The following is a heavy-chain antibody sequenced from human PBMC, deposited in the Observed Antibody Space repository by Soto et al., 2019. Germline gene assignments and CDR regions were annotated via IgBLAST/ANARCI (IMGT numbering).Heavy chain of an antibody. J-gene: IGHJ5*02. Sequence: SETLSLTCTVSGGSIRSDASFWSWIRQLPGKGPEWIAFISYSGTTSYNPSLRSRVTISADTSKSQFSLNLSSVTAADTAVYYCARGGASSKWFDPWGQGILVTVSS. CDR1: GGSIRSDASF. D-gene: IGHD2-15*01. CDR3: ARGGASSKWFDP. CDR2: ISYSGTT. V-gene: IGHV4-31*03.